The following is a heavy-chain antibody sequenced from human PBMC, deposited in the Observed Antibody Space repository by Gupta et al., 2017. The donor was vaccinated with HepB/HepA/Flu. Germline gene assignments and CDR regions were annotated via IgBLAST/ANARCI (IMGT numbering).Heavy chain of an antibody. CDR3: ARGGINYCHCSSCSVGWLGWYLMVG. CDR2: VYYTGST. CDR1: GGSISRGGYY. J-gene: IGHJ6*01. D-gene: IGHD2-21*01. V-gene: IGHV4-31*03. Sequence: QVQLQESGPGLVQPSQTLSLTCTVSGGSISRGGYYWTWIRQHPGKGLEWVGYVYYTGSTTYNPSLKSRIIISVDMAKNHFSLKLSSVTAADTAVYYCARGGINYCHCSSCSVGWLGWYLMVGWGKRT.